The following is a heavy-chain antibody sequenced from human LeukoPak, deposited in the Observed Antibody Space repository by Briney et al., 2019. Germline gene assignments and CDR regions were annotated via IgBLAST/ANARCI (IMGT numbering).Heavy chain of an antibody. CDR2: IYSGGST. Sequence: GGSLRLSCAASGFTVRSNYMSWVRQAPGKGLEWVSVIYSGGSTYYADSVKGRFTISRHNSKNTLYLQMNSLRAEDTAVYYCARDTAYYYDSSGYIDYWGQGTLVTVSS. J-gene: IGHJ4*02. V-gene: IGHV3-53*04. CDR3: ARDTAYYYDSSGYIDY. D-gene: IGHD3-22*01. CDR1: GFTVRSNY.